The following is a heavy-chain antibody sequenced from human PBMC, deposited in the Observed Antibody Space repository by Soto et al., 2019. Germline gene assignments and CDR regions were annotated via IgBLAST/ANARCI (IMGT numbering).Heavy chain of an antibody. D-gene: IGHD2-2*02. CDR1: GFTFSSYA. CDR2: ISYDGSNK. CDR3: AGYIYGHLGY. V-gene: IGHV3-30-3*01. J-gene: IGHJ4*02. Sequence: GGSLRLSCAASGFTFSSYAMHWVRQAPGKGLEWVAVISYDGSNKYYADSVKGRFTISRDNSKNTLYLQMNSLRAEDTAVYYCAGYIYGHLGYWGQGTLVTVSS.